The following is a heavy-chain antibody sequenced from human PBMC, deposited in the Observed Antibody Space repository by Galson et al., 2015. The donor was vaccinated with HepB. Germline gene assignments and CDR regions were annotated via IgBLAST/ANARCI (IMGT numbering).Heavy chain of an antibody. CDR3: ARGGGGYYRMFFDY. Sequence: SETLSLTCTVSDGSISRYFWSWIRQSPGKGLEWVGYIYSSGGTNYNPSLKSRVTILVDTSKNQFSLKLTSVTAADTAVYYCARGGGGYYRMFFDYWGQGTLVTVSS. CDR1: DGSISRYF. D-gene: IGHD3-3*01. CDR2: IYSSGGT. V-gene: IGHV4-59*01. J-gene: IGHJ4*02.